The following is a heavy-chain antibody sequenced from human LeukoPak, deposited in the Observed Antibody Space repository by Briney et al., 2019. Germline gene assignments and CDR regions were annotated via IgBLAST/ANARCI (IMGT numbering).Heavy chain of an antibody. CDR2: INHSGST. CDR3: ARMPYSYGLDI. CDR1: GGSFRGYY. Sequence: SETLSLTCAVYGGSFRGYYWSWIRQPPGKGLEWIGEINHSGSTNYNPSLKSRVTISVDTSKNQFSLKLSSVTAADTAVYYCARMPYSYGLDIWGQGTMVTVSS. V-gene: IGHV4-34*01. J-gene: IGHJ3*02. D-gene: IGHD5-18*01.